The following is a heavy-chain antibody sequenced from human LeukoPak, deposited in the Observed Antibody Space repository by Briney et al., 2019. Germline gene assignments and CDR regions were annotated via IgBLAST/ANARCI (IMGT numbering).Heavy chain of an antibody. CDR3: ARDQDYYGMDV. CDR1: GFTFSSYW. CDR2: INSDGSST. V-gene: IGHV3-74*01. Sequence: GGSLRLSCAASGFTFSSYWMHWVRQAPGKGLVWVSRINSDGSSTSYADSVKGRFTISRDNAKNTLYLQMNSLRDEDTAVYYCARDQDYYGMDVWGQGTTVTVSS. J-gene: IGHJ6*02.